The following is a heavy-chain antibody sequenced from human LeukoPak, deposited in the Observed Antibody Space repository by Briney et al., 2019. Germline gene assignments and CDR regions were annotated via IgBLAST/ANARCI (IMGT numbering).Heavy chain of an antibody. CDR1: GDSISSGGYY. V-gene: IGHV4-31*03. D-gene: IGHD5-12*01. J-gene: IGHJ4*02. Sequence: PSETLSLTCTVSGDSISSGGYYWSWIRQHPGKGLEWIGYISYSGNTYYNPSLKSRAAISADTPKNQFSLELSSTTAADAAVYYCARAPVATPSEFDYWGQGTLVTVSS. CDR3: ARAPVATPSEFDY. CDR2: ISYSGNT.